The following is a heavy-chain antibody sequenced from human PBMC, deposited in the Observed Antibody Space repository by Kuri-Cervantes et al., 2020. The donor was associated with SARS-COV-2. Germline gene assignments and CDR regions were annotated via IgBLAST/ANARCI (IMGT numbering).Heavy chain of an antibody. D-gene: IGHD4-11*01. Sequence: GSLRLSCAVYGGSFSGYYWSWIRQPPGKGLEWIGEINHSGSTNYNPSLKSRVTISVDTSKNQFSLELSSVTAADTAVYYCARGFYSNYGYYYYYYMDVWGKGTTVTVSS. CDR1: GGSFSGYY. CDR2: INHSGST. CDR3: ARGFYSNYGYYYYYYMDV. V-gene: IGHV4-34*01. J-gene: IGHJ6*03.